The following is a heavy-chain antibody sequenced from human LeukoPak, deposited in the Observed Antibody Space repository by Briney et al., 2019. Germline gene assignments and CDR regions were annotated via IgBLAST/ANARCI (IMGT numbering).Heavy chain of an antibody. J-gene: IGHJ4*02. CDR2: IGGSGTT. CDR3: AKEGDRGFVVADYFDY. D-gene: IGHD2-15*01. Sequence: PGGSPRLSCAASEFTFSTYSMAWVRQTPGKGLEWVWVIGGSGTTFYADSVKGRFTISRDNSKNTLYLQMSSLRAEDTAIYYCAKEGDRGFVVADYFDYWGQGTLVTVSS. V-gene: IGHV3-23*01. CDR1: EFTFSTYS.